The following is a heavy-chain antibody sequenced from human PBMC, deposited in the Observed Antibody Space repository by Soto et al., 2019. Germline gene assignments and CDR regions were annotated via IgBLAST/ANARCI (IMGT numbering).Heavy chain of an antibody. CDR3: ARIMVRGVIPSYYYYGMDV. CDR1: GGSISSYY. Sequence: PSETLSLTCTVSGGSISSYYLSWIRQPAGKGLEWIGYIYYSGSTNYNPSLKSRVTISVDTSKNQFSLKLSSVTAADTAVYYCARIMVRGVIPSYYYYGMDVWGQGTTVTVSS. CDR2: IYYSGST. J-gene: IGHJ6*02. D-gene: IGHD3-10*01. V-gene: IGHV4-59*01.